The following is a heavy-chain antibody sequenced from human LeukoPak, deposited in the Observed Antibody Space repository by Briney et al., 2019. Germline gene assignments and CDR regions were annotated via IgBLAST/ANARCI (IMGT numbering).Heavy chain of an antibody. CDR2: ISSSSSTI. CDR3: AREQRWLTPTPPDY. Sequence: PGGSLRLSCAASGFTFSSYSMNWVRQAPGKGLEWVSYISSSSSTIYYADSVKGRFTISRDNAKNSLYLQMNSLRAEDTAVYYCAREQRWLTPTPPDYWGQGTLVTVSS. J-gene: IGHJ4*02. D-gene: IGHD5-12*01. V-gene: IGHV3-48*01. CDR1: GFTFSSYS.